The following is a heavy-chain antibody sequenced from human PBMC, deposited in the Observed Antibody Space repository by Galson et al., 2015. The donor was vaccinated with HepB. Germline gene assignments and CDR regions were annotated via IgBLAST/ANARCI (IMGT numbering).Heavy chain of an antibody. CDR2: ISSSSSTV. Sequence: SLRLSCAASGFTFSSYSMNWVRQAPGKGLEWVSYISSSSSTVYYADSVKGRFTISRDNAKNSLYLQMNSLRDEDTAVYYCARDRGSGTRVVGLVDIWGQGTMVTVSS. D-gene: IGHD2-15*01. J-gene: IGHJ3*02. V-gene: IGHV3-48*02. CDR1: GFTFSSYS. CDR3: ARDRGSGTRVVGLVDI.